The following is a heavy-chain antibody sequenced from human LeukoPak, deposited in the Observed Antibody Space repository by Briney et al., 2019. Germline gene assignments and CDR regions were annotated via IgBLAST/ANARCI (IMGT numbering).Heavy chain of an antibody. CDR1: GFTLSSYA. D-gene: IGHD3-22*01. Sequence: GGSLRLSCAASGFTLSSYAMSWVRQAPGKGLEWVSGISGSGGSTYYADSVKGRFTISRDNSKNTLYLQMPGLRAVDTAVYYCAKDQVWIVVGSFDYWGQGTLVTVSS. J-gene: IGHJ4*02. CDR3: AKDQVWIVVGSFDY. V-gene: IGHV3-23*01. CDR2: ISGSGGST.